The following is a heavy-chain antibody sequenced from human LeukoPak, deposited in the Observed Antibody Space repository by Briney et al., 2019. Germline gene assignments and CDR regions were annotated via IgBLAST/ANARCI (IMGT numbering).Heavy chain of an antibody. CDR2: ITPNGGDT. V-gene: IGHV3-64D*06. CDR1: GFIFSTYT. CDR3: MKDATRSTFLRGPL. J-gene: IGHJ4*02. Sequence: GGSLRLSCSASGFIFSTYTMHWVRQAPGKGLEYISAITPNGGDTSYADSVKGRFTISRDNSKTTLFLQMRSLRPEDTAVYYCMKDATRSTFLRGPLWGQGTLVTVSS. D-gene: IGHD2/OR15-2a*01.